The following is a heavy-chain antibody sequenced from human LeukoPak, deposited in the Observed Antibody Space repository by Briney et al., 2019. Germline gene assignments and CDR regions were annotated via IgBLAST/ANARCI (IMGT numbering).Heavy chain of an antibody. V-gene: IGHV1-69*13. CDR3: ARDGADCSSSSCYQAGG. Sequence: ASVKVSCKASGGTFNSYAISWVRQAPGQGLEWMGGIIPIFGTANYAQKFQGRVTITADESTSTAYMELSSLRSEDTAVYYCARDGADCSSSSCYQAGGWGQGTLVTVSS. J-gene: IGHJ4*02. D-gene: IGHD2-2*01. CDR2: IIPIFGTA. CDR1: GGTFNSYA.